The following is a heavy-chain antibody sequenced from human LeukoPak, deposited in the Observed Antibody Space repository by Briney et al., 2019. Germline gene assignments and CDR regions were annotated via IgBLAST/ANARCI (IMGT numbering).Heavy chain of an antibody. Sequence: GGSLRLSCAASSFTFSAYWMHWVRQAPGKGLVWVSRINSDGNNTTYADSVKGRFTISRDNAKNTLFLQMNSLRAEDTAVYYCARDKLDYFDSSGDFDLWGQGTLVTVSS. CDR3: ARDKLDYFDSSGDFDL. CDR1: SFTFSAYW. J-gene: IGHJ4*02. CDR2: INSDGNNT. V-gene: IGHV3-74*01. D-gene: IGHD3-22*01.